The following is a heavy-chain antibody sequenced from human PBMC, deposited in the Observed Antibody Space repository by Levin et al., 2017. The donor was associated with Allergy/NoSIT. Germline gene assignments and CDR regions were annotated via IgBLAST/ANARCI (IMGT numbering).Heavy chain of an antibody. CDR1: GGSISIITYY. J-gene: IGHJ4*02. Sequence: GSLRLSCTVSGGSISIITYYWGWIRQPPGKGLEWIGSITYSGPTYYNPSLKSRVTITGDTSKNQFSLKLSSVTAADTAGEYCAPAPLGGASSSDSVWGYWAQGTLVTVSS. CDR3: APAPLGGASSSDSVWGY. D-gene: IGHD6-6*01. V-gene: IGHV4-39*01. CDR2: ITYSGPT.